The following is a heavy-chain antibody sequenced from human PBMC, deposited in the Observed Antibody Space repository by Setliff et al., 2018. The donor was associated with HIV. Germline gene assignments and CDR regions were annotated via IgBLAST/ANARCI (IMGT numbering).Heavy chain of an antibody. J-gene: IGHJ3*02. D-gene: IGHD3-9*01. Sequence: SETLSLTCTVSRDSINGHWWSWIRQPPGKGLEWTGRIHYSGIKHYNPSLKSRLTMSVDTSKNQVSLKLTSVTAADTAVYFCSRYKCINFACVGFDIWGQGTVVTVSS. CDR3: SRYKCINFACVGFDI. CDR2: IHYSGIK. CDR1: RDSINGHW. V-gene: IGHV4-59*11.